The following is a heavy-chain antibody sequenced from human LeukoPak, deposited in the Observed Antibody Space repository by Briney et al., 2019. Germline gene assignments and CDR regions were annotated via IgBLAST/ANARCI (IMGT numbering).Heavy chain of an antibody. J-gene: IGHJ4*02. D-gene: IGHD6-19*01. CDR3: AKAGDPRQWLSH. Sequence: GGSLRLSCAASGFSFSSCGMSWVRQAPGKGLEWVSVVSGSGANTYYADSVKGRFTISRDNAKNSLYLQMNSLRAEDTAVYYCAKAGDPRQWLSHWGQGTLVTVSS. V-gene: IGHV3-21*01. CDR1: GFSFSSCG. CDR2: VSGSGANT.